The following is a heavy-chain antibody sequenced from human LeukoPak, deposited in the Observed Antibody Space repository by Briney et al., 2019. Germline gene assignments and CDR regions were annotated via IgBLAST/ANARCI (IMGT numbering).Heavy chain of an antibody. D-gene: IGHD6-13*01. Sequence: RTGGSLRLSCAASGFTFSSYSMNWVRQAPGKGLEWVSYISSSSSTIYYADSVKGRFTISRDNAKNSLYLQMNSLRAEDTAVYYCAGGYSSSWYYYYYYGVDVWGQGTTVTVSS. V-gene: IGHV3-48*01. J-gene: IGHJ6*02. CDR1: GFTFSSYS. CDR2: ISSSSSTI. CDR3: AGGYSSSWYYYYYYGVDV.